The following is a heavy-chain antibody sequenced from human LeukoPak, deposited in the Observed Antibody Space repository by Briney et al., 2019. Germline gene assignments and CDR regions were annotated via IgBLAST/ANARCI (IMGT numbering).Heavy chain of an antibody. CDR2: INHSGST. Sequence: SETLSLTCAVYGGSFSGYYWSWLRQPPGKGLEWIGEINHSGSTNDNPSLKSRVTISVDTSKNQFSLKLSSVTAADTAVYYCARGRKAATLTTYDYVWGIGYYFDYWGQGTLVTVSS. V-gene: IGHV4-34*01. D-gene: IGHD3-16*01. J-gene: IGHJ4*02. CDR1: GGSFSGYY. CDR3: ARGRKAATLTTYDYVWGIGYYFDY.